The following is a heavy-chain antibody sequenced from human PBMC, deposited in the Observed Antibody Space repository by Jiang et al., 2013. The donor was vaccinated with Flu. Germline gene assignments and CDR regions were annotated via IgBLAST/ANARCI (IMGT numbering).Heavy chain of an antibody. CDR1: GDSVSSNSAA. CDR2: TYYRSKWYN. CDR3: ARAWSRISSGWADFDY. V-gene: IGHV6-1*01. D-gene: IGHD6-19*01. Sequence: SGDSVSSNSAAWNWIRQSPSRGLEWLGRTYYRSKWYNDYAVSVKSRITINPDTSKNQFSLQLNSVTPGDTAVYYCARAWSRISSGWADFDYWGQGTLVTVSS. J-gene: IGHJ4*02.